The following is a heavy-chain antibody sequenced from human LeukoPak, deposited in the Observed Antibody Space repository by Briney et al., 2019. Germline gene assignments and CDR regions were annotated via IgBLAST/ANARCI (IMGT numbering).Heavy chain of an antibody. CDR3: ARGTETTGYFDF. CDR1: GGSISGDY. V-gene: IGHV4-59*01. D-gene: IGHD4-17*01. CDR2: IHYTGSS. Sequence: PSETLSLTCTVSGGSISGDYWSWLRQPPGKGLEWIGYIHYTGSSNYNPSLKSRVTMSVGTSKNQLSLTLGSVTAADTAVYHCARGTETTGYFDFWGPGTLVTVSS. J-gene: IGHJ4*02.